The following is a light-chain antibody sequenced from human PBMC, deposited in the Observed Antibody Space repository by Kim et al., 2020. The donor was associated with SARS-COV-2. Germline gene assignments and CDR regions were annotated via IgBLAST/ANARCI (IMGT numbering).Light chain of an antibody. CDR1: SGDIGNSNS. Sequence: GQSIPIASSGTSGDIGNSNSLSCYQQRSGEAPRMIIYDVRDRPSGVSARFSGSKSANMASLTISGLRSEDEADYYCCSTSNTLDYVFGSGTKVTVL. CDR2: DVR. J-gene: IGLJ1*01. CDR3: CSTSNTLDYV. V-gene: IGLV2-14*03.